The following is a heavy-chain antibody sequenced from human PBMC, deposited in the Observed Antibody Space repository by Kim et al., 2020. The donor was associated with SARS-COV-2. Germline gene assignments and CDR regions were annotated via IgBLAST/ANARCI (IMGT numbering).Heavy chain of an antibody. CDR1: GGSISSHY. V-gene: IGHV4-59*11. CDR3: ARDRGGWLGGDFGMDV. D-gene: IGHD6-19*01. CDR2: IYFSGNT. J-gene: IGHJ6*02. Sequence: SQTLSLTCTVSGGSISSHYWSWIRQPPGKGLGWIGFIYFSGNTNYNPSLKSRVTISIDTSNNPFSLKLTSVTAADTAVYYCARDRGGWLGGDFGMDVWGQGIPVTVSS.